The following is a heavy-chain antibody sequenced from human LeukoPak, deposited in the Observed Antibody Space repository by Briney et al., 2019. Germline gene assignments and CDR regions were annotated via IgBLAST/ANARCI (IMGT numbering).Heavy chain of an antibody. CDR1: GFSLSNYG. Sequence: PGGSLRLPCAASGFSLSNYGMHWVPQAPGKGLDWISYISDTGATIHYADSVKGRFTICRDNAKNSVYLQINGLRAEDTAVYYCARDSVTAVRGVTTNWFDPWGEGTLVTVSS. J-gene: IGHJ5*02. CDR2: ISDTGATI. D-gene: IGHD3-10*01. V-gene: IGHV3-48*01. CDR3: ARDSVTAVRGVTTNWFDP.